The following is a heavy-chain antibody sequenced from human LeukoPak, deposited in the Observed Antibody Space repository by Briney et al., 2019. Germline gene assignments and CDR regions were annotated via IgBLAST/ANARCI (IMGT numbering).Heavy chain of an antibody. CDR3: ARSYPPHKYDFRSGYSGKYNWFDP. V-gene: IGHV3-21*01. CDR2: ISSSSSYI. D-gene: IGHD3-3*01. Sequence: GGSLRLSCAASGFTFSSYSMNWVRQAPGKGLEWVSSISSSSSYIYYADSVKGRFTISRDNAKNSLYLQMNSLRAEDTAVYYCARSYPPHKYDFRSGYSGKYNWFDPWGQGTLVTVSS. J-gene: IGHJ5*02. CDR1: GFTFSSYS.